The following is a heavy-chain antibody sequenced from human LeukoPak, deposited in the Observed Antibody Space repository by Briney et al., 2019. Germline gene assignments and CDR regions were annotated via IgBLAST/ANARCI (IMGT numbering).Heavy chain of an antibody. CDR1: GFTFSSYG. CDR2: ISSTSRTI. D-gene: IGHD5-24*01. V-gene: IGHV3-48*02. CDR3: ARDPLRWLQNNYYYYYMDV. Sequence: GGSLRLSCAASGFTFSSYGMNWVRQAPGKGLEWVSYISSTSRTIYDADSVKGRFTISRDNAKNSLYLQMNSLRDEDTAVYYCARDPLRWLQNNYYYYYMDVWGKGTAVTVSS. J-gene: IGHJ6*03.